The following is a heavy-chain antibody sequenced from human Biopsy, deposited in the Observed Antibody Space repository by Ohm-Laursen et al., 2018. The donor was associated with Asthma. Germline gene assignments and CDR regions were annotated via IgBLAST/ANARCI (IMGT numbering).Heavy chain of an antibody. CDR1: GFTFSNYV. V-gene: IGHV3-30*18. CDR2: ISFDGSNK. J-gene: IGHJ4*02. D-gene: IGHD6-13*01. Sequence: SLRLSCSASGFTFSNYVMHWVRQAPGKGLDWVAVISFDGSNKNYTDSVKGRFAISRDNSRNTLHLQMNSLRAEDTAVYYCAKDRVAGRSYYFDYWGQGSLVSVSS. CDR3: AKDRVAGRSYYFDY.